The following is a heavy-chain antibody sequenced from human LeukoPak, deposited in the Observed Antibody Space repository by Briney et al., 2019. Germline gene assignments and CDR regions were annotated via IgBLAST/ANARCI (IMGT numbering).Heavy chain of an antibody. D-gene: IGHD6-13*01. J-gene: IGHJ5*02. V-gene: IGHV4-61*01. CDR3: ARDKDSWPA. CDR2: IYYSGST. Sequence: SETLSLTCTVSGGSVSSGSYYWSWIRQPPGKGLEWIGYIYYSGSTNYNPSLKSRVTISVDTSKNQFSLKLSSVTAADTAVYYCARDKDSWPAWGQGTLVTVSS. CDR1: GGSVSSGSYY.